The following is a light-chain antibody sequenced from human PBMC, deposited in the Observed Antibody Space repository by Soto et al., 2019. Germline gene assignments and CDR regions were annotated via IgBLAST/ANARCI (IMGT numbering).Light chain of an antibody. Sequence: QPALTQPASVSGSPGQSITIACTGINTDVENYNFVSWCQQRPGKAPKLMIYEDYKRPSGVSNRFSGSKSGNTASLTISGLQTEDEADYYCCSHAGFNTPYVFATGTKVTVL. CDR1: NTDVENYNF. V-gene: IGLV2-23*01. CDR3: CSHAGFNTPYV. J-gene: IGLJ1*01. CDR2: EDY.